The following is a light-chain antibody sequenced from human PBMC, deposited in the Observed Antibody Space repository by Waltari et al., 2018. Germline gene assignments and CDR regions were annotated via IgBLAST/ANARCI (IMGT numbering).Light chain of an antibody. CDR1: QSISSSY. J-gene: IGKJ2*01. V-gene: IGKV3-20*01. CDR2: GAS. CDR3: QYYSTSPPYT. Sequence: EIVLTQSPGTLSLSPGERATLSCRASQSISSSYLAWYQQKLGQAPRLFIYGASTRATCIPDRFSGSGSGTDFTLTISRLEPEDFAVYYCQYYSTSPPYTFGQGTKLEIK.